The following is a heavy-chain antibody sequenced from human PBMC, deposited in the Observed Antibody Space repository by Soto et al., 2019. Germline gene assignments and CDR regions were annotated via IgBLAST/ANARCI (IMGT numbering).Heavy chain of an antibody. CDR2: TYYRSKWYS. D-gene: IGHD3-3*01. Sequence: SHTLSLTCAISGDSVSCNSAAWNWIRLSPSRGLEWLGRTYYRSKWYSVYAPSVKSRISIKPDTSKNQFSLQLNSVTPEDTAVYYCARDRVESNYYYYGMDVWGQATTVNVSS. J-gene: IGHJ6*02. CDR1: GDSVSCNSAA. V-gene: IGHV6-1*01. CDR3: ARDRVESNYYYYGMDV.